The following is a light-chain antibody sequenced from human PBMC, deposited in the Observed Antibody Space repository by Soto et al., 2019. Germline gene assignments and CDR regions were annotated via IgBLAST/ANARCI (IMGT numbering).Light chain of an antibody. Sequence: EIVLTQSPGTLSLSPGERATFSGRASQSVSSNYLAWYQQKPGQAPRLLIYGAFKSATGIPDRFSGSGSGTDFTLTISRMEPEDVAVYYCQQRAKWVTFGRGTKVDIK. CDR1: QSVSSNY. CDR3: QQRAKWVT. V-gene: IGKV3D-20*02. CDR2: GAF. J-gene: IGKJ4*01.